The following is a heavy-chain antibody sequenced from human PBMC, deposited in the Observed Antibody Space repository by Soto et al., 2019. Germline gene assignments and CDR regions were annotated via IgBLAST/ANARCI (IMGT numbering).Heavy chain of an antibody. V-gene: IGHV1-46*03. CDR2: INPSGGST. Sequence: ASVKVSCKASGYTFTSYYFHWVRQAPGQGLEWMGIINPSGGSTSYAQKFQGRVTMTRDTSTSTVYMELSSLRSEDTAVYYCARAVYYDILTGYYFDYWGQGTLVTVSS. D-gene: IGHD3-9*01. CDR1: GYTFTSYY. J-gene: IGHJ4*02. CDR3: ARAVYYDILTGYYFDY.